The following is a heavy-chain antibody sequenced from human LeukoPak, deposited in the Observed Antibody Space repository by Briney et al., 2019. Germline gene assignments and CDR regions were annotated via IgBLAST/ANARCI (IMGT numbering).Heavy chain of an antibody. J-gene: IGHJ6*03. CDR1: GGSISSSSYF. CDR2: IYYTGNT. D-gene: IGHD3-10*01. CDR3: ASHEGGSENPQKQYHYYYMDV. V-gene: IGHV4-39*01. Sequence: PSETLSLTCTVSGGSISSSSYFWGWIRQTPGKGLEWIGSIYYTGNTYYNPSLKSRVTMSVDTSKDQFSLKPSSVTASDTAVYYCASHEGGSENPQKQYHYYYMDVWGKGTTVTVSS.